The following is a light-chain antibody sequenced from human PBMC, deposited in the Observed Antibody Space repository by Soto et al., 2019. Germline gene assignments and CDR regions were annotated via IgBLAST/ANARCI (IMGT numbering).Light chain of an antibody. Sequence: EIVLTQSPGTLSLFPGETAALSRRASQSVNSNYLAWYQLRYGQAPRLLIYGASIRATGIPDRFSGSGSGTDFTLTISGLEPEDFAMYYCQQYGGSAPITFGQGTRLEIE. V-gene: IGKV3-20*01. J-gene: IGKJ5*01. CDR1: QSVNSNY. CDR2: GAS. CDR3: QQYGGSAPIT.